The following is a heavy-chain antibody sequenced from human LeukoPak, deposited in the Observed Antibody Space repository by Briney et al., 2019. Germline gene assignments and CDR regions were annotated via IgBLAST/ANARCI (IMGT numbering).Heavy chain of an antibody. J-gene: IGHJ5*02. D-gene: IGHD3-22*01. CDR3: ARGRYYDTPFDP. V-gene: IGHV1-8*03. CDR2: MSPNSGNT. CDR1: GYTFTSYD. Sequence: ASVKVSCKASGYTFTSYDINWVRQATGQGLEWMGWMSPNSGNTGYAQKFQGRVTVTRNTSISTAYMELSSLRSEDTAVYYCARGRYYDTPFDPWGQGTLVTVSS.